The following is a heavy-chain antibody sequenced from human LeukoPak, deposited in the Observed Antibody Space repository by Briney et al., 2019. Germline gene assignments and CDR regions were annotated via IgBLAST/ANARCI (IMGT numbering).Heavy chain of an antibody. CDR1: GFTFSSYA. V-gene: IGHV3-7*01. D-gene: IGHD3-22*01. Sequence: PGRSLRLSCAASGFTFSSYAMHWVRQAPGKGLEWVANIKEDGSEKYYGDSVKGRFTISRDNATNSLYLEMNSLRVEDTAVYYCARDSSGYQWGQGTLVTVSS. CDR3: ARDSSGYQ. CDR2: IKEDGSEK. J-gene: IGHJ4*02.